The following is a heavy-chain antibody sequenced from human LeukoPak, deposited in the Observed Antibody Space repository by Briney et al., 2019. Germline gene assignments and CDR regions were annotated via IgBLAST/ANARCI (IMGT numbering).Heavy chain of an antibody. V-gene: IGHV3-7*01. J-gene: IGHJ4*02. CDR2: IKPDGSEK. CDR3: ARGGTWDLDY. D-gene: IGHD1-1*01. CDR1: GFAFSNYW. Sequence: SGGSLRLSCAASGFAFSNYWMNWVRQAPGKGLECVANIKPDGSEKYYVDSVEGRFTISRDNAKNSLYLQMNSLRAEDTALYYCARGGTWDLDYWGQGTLVTVSS.